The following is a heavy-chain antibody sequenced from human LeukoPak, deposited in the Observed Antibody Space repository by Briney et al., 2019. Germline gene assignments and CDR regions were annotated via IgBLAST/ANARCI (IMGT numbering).Heavy chain of an antibody. CDR1: GGSISSGGYY. Sequence: PSETLSLTCTVSGGSISSGGYYWSWIRQHPGKGLEWIGYIYYSGSTYYNPSLKSRVTISVDTSKNQFSLKLSSVTAADTAVYYCARNQLRKANWFDPWGQGTLVTVSS. CDR2: IYYSGST. CDR3: ARNQLRKANWFDP. V-gene: IGHV4-31*03. J-gene: IGHJ5*02. D-gene: IGHD2-2*01.